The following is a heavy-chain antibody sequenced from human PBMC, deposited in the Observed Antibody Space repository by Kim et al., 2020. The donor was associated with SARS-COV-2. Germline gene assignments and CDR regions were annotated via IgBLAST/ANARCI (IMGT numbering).Heavy chain of an antibody. CDR2: ISYDGSNK. V-gene: IGHV3-30*04. Sequence: GGSLRLSCAASGFTFSSYAMHWVRQAPGKGLEWVAVISYDGSNKYYADSVKGRFTISRDNSKNTLYLQMNSLRAEDTAVYYCARDSFPAGTAPDYWGQGTLVTVSS. D-gene: IGHD6-19*01. J-gene: IGHJ4*02. CDR3: ARDSFPAGTAPDY. CDR1: GFTFSSYA.